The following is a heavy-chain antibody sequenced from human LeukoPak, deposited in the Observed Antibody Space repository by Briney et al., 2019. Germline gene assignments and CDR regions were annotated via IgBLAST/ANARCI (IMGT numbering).Heavy chain of an antibody. CDR1: GFTFSSYS. V-gene: IGHV3-48*04. D-gene: IGHD6-6*01. CDR3: ARGYSSSELDY. J-gene: IGHJ4*02. CDR2: ISSSSSTI. Sequence: GGSLRLSCAASGFTFSSYSMNWVRQAPGKGLEWVSYISSSSSTIYYADSVKGRFTISRDNAKHSLYLQMNSLRAEDTAVYYCARGYSSSELDYWGQGTLVTVS.